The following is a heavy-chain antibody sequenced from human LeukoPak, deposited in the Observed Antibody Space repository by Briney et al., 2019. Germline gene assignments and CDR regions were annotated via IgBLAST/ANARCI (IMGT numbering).Heavy chain of an antibody. V-gene: IGHV4-4*07. CDR1: GASISNSF. Sequence: SETLSLTCTVSGASISNSFWTWIRQPAGKGLEWIGRIHTSGVTNYNPSLKSRVAISIDKSKKQFYLKLSSVTAADTAVYYCARDPNSVTVTGDYYFDFWGQGTLVTVSS. J-gene: IGHJ4*02. CDR3: ARDPNSVTVTGDYYFDF. D-gene: IGHD7-27*01. CDR2: IHTSGVT.